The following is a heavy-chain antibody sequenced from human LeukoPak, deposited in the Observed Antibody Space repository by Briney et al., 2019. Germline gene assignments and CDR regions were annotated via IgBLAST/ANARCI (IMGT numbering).Heavy chain of an antibody. J-gene: IGHJ5*02. CDR1: GYTFTSYG. CDR2: ISAYNGNT. D-gene: IGHD2-2*01. CDR3: ARLTCSSTSCYLARYNWFDP. V-gene: IGHV1-18*01. Sequence: ATVKVSCKASGYTFTSYGISWVRQAPGQGLEWMGWISAYNGNTNYAQKLQGRVTMTTDTSTSTAYMELRSLRSDDTAVYYCARLTCSSTSCYLARYNWFDPWGQGTLVTVSS.